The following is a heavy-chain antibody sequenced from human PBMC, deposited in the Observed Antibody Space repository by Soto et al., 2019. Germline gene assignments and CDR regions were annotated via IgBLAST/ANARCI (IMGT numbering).Heavy chain of an antibody. Sequence: SVKVSCKASGGTFSSYAISWVRQAPGQGLEWMGGIIPIFGTANYAQKFQGRVTITADESTSTAYMELSSLSSEDTAVYYCATRYGEVDFWSGYYHNWFDPWGQGTLVTVSS. CDR2: IIPIFGTA. J-gene: IGHJ5*02. V-gene: IGHV1-69*13. CDR1: GGTFSSYA. CDR3: ATRYGEVDFWSGYYHNWFDP. D-gene: IGHD3-3*01.